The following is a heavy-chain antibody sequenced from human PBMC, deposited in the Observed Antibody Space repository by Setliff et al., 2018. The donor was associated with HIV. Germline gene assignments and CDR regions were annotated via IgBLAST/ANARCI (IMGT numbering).Heavy chain of an antibody. CDR1: GFSFSSHW. D-gene: IGHD2-8*02. Sequence: GGSLRLSCAASGFSFSSHWMSWVRQAPGKGLEWVANIKEDGSERYYVESVKGRFIISRDNARNSLHLQMNSLRVEDTAVYYCARLVVLVPGHMEYYDYWGQGSLVTVSS. J-gene: IGHJ4*02. CDR3: ARLVVLVPGHMEYYDY. V-gene: IGHV3-7*01. CDR2: IKEDGSER.